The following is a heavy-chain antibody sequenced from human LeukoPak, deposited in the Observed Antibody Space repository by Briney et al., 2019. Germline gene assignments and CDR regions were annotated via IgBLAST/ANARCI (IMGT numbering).Heavy chain of an antibody. D-gene: IGHD1-26*01. CDR1: GFTFSSYA. J-gene: IGHJ6*02. Sequence: PGGSLRLSCAASGFTFSSYAMSWVRQAPGKGLEWVSAISGSGGSTYYADSVKGRFTISRDNSKNTLYLQVNSLRAEDTAVYYCAKVDGSYYYYYYGMDVWGQGTTVTVSS. V-gene: IGHV3-23*01. CDR2: ISGSGGST. CDR3: AKVDGSYYYYYYGMDV.